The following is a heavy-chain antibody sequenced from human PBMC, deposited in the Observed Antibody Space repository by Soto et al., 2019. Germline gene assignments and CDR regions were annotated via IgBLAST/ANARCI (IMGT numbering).Heavy chain of an antibody. CDR3: ARDGGSGWDDAFDI. J-gene: IGHJ3*02. CDR1: GFTFSSYS. CDR2: ISSSSSTI. D-gene: IGHD6-19*01. Sequence: PGGSLRLSCAASGFTFSSYSMNWVRQAPGKGLEWVSYISSSSSTIYYADSVKGRFTISRDNAKNSLYLQMNSLRAEDTAVYYCARDGGSGWDDAFDIWGQGTMVT. V-gene: IGHV3-48*01.